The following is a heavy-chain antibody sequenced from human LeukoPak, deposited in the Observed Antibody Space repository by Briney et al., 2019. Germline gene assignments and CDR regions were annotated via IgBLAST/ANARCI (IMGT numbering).Heavy chain of an antibody. CDR1: GFTFSSYG. CDR3: AKDSEYYEELGDY. V-gene: IGHV3-30*02. CDR2: IRYDGSNK. D-gene: IGHD3-22*01. Sequence: PGGSLRLSCAASGFTFSSYGMHWVRQAPGKGLEWVAFIRYDGSNKYYADSVKGRFTISRDNSKNTLYLQMNSLTAEDMAVYYCAKDSEYYEELGDYWGQGTLVTVSS. J-gene: IGHJ4*02.